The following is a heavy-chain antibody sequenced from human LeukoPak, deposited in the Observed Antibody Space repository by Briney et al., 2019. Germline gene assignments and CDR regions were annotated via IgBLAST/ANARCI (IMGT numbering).Heavy chain of an antibody. CDR2: ISYDGSKK. V-gene: IGHV3-30-3*01. CDR3: ARVRDGDDGPFDY. CDR1: GFTFSSYA. J-gene: IGHJ4*02. D-gene: IGHD4-17*01. Sequence: PGRSLRLSCAASGFTFSSYAMHWVRQAPGKGLEWVAVISYDGSKKYYADSVKGRFTISRDNSKNTLYLQMNSLRAEDTAVYYCARVRDGDDGPFDYWGQGTLVTVSS.